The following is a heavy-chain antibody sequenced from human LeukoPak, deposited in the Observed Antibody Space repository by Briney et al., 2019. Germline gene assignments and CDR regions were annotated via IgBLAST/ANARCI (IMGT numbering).Heavy chain of an antibody. V-gene: IGHV3-9*01. J-gene: IGHJ4*02. CDR1: GFTFDDYT. CDR3: AKDPDCTSGVCYTFFDY. D-gene: IGHD2-8*01. CDR2: ISWNSGNI. Sequence: GGSLRLSCAASGFTFDDYTMHWVRQAPGKGLEWVSGISWNSGNIAYADSVKGRFTISRDSAKTSLYLQINNLRAEDTALYYCAKDPDCTSGVCYTFFDYWGQGTLVTVSS.